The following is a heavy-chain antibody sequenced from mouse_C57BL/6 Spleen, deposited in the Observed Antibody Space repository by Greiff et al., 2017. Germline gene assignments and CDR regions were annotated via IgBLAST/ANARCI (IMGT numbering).Heavy chain of an antibody. CDR3: ARRENYYGSSYAMDY. V-gene: IGHV1-85*01. D-gene: IGHD1-1*01. J-gene: IGHJ4*01. CDR2: IYPRDGST. Sequence: QVHVKQSGPELVKPGASVKLSCKASGYTFTSYDINWVKQRPGQGLEWIGWIYPRDGSTKYNEKFKGKATLTVDTSSSTAYMELHSLTSEDSAVYFCARRENYYGSSYAMDYWGQGTSVTVSS. CDR1: GYTFTSYD.